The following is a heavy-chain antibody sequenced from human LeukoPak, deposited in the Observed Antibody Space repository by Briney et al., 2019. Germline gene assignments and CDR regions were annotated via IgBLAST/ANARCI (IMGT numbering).Heavy chain of an antibody. CDR1: GFTFSSYA. CDR3: ARDGESSGYLTDFDY. V-gene: IGHV3-30-3*01. J-gene: IGHJ4*02. Sequence: GRSLRLSCAASGFTFSSYAMHWVRQAPGKGLEWVAVISYDGSNKYYADSVKGRFTISGDNSKNTLYLQMNSLRAEDTAVYYCARDGESSGYLTDFDYWGQGTLVTVSS. CDR2: ISYDGSNK. D-gene: IGHD3-22*01.